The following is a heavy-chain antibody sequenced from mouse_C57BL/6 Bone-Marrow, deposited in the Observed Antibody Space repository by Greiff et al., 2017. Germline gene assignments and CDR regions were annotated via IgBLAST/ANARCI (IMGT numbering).Heavy chain of an antibody. V-gene: IGHV1-52*01. CDR2: IDPSDSET. CDR3: ARGTTVVDDAMDY. Sequence: VQLQQPGAELLRPGSSVKLSCKASGYTFTSYWMHWVKQRPIQGLEWIGNIDPSDSETHYNQKFKDKATLTVDKSSSTAYMQLSSLTSEDSAVYYCARGTTVVDDAMDYWGQGTSVTVSS. D-gene: IGHD1-1*01. CDR1: GYTFTSYW. J-gene: IGHJ4*01.